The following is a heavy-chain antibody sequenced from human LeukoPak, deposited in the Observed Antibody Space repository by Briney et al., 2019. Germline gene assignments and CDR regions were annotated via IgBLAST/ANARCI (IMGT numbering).Heavy chain of an antibody. CDR3: ATGDGGSYLPGVELLI. Sequence: GASVKVSCKASGYTFTSYDINWVRQATGQGLEWMGWMNPNSGNTGYAQKFQGRVTITRNTSISTAYMELSSLRSEDTAVYYCATGDGGSYLPGVELLIWGQGTMVTVSS. D-gene: IGHD1-26*01. CDR1: GYTFTSYD. CDR2: MNPNSGNT. J-gene: IGHJ3*02. V-gene: IGHV1-8*03.